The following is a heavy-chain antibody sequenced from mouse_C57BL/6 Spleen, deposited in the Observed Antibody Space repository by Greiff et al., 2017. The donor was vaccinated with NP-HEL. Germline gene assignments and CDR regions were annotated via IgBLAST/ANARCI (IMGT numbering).Heavy chain of an antibody. CDR3: ARSGSYYGSRGYAMDY. V-gene: IGHV1-54*01. J-gene: IGHJ4*01. CDR2: INPGSGGT. D-gene: IGHD1-1*01. Sequence: QVQLQHSGAELVRPGTSVKVSCKASGYAFTNYLIEWVKQRPGQGLEWIGVINPGSGGTNYNEKFKGKATLTADKSSSTAYMQLSSLTSEDSAVYFCARSGSYYGSRGYAMDYWGQGTSGTVAS. CDR1: GYAFTNYL.